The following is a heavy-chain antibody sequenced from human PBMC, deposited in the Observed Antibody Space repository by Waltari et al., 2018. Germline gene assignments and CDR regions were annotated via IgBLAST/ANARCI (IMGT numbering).Heavy chain of an antibody. CDR3: APLPGGSGQTFDY. CDR1: GSTFIAYS. Sequence: EVQLVQSGAAVKKPGATVTISCKASGSTFIAYSMHWVQQAPGKGLEWVGRIDPEDGETVYAEKFQGRVTITADTSTDTSYLELSSLRSDDTAVYYCAPLPGGSGQTFDYWGQGTLLTVSS. D-gene: IGHD3-10*01. V-gene: IGHV1-69-2*01. J-gene: IGHJ4*02. CDR2: IDPEDGET.